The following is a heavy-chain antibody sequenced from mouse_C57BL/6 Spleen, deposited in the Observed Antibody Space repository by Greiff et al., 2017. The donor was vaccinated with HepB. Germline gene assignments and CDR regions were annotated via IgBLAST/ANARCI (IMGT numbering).Heavy chain of an antibody. D-gene: IGHD1-1*01. Sequence: QVQVQQPGAELVRPGTSVKLSCKASGYTFTSYWMHWVKQRPGQGLEWIGVIDPSDSYTNYNQKFKGKATLTVDTSSSTAYMQLSSLTSEDSAVYYCARNYGSSSFDYWGQGTTLTVSS. V-gene: IGHV1-59*01. CDR1: GYTFTSYW. CDR2: IDPSDSYT. J-gene: IGHJ2*01. CDR3: ARNYGSSSFDY.